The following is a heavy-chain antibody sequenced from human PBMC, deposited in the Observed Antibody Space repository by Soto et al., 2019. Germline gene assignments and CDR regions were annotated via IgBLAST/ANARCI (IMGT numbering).Heavy chain of an antibody. CDR2: AYYSGST. J-gene: IGHJ5*02. CDR3: TKVSSGWFDP. CDR1: GGSISSSGFS. D-gene: IGHD2-8*01. V-gene: IGHV4-39*01. Sequence: SETLSLTCTVSGGSISSSGFSRGWVRQPPGKGLEWIGCAYYSGSTYYNPSLKSRVTISVDTSGNQSSLRLNSVTAADTAVYYCTKVSSGWFDPWGQGTLVTVSS.